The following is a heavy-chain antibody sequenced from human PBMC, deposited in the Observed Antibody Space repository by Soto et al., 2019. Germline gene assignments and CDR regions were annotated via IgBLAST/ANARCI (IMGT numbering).Heavy chain of an antibody. V-gene: IGHV1-69*12. D-gene: IGHD1-20*01. J-gene: IGHJ6*02. CDR3: ARDIRLGCSHVQSLYYYYGMDV. Sequence: QVQLVQSGAEVKKPGASVNVSCKASAGTFSSYAISWVRQAPGQGLEWMGGIIPIFGTANYAQKFQGRVTITADHSTSTAYMDLSSLRSEDTAVYYCARDIRLGCSHVQSLYYYYGMDVWGQGTTVTVSS. CDR2: IIPIFGTA. CDR1: AGTFSSYA.